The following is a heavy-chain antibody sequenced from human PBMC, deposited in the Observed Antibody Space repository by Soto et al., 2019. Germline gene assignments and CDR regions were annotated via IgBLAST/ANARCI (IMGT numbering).Heavy chain of an antibody. V-gene: IGHV4-59*03. CDR1: GGSITSAY. D-gene: IGHD5-12*01. CDR3: AKHSGYYDFDS. CDR2: IDYSGTT. Sequence: SETLSLTWSVSGGSITSAYWSWIRQPPGKGLEWIAYIDYSGTTHPNPSLKGRVTMSLDTSKNQFSLKLSSVTASDTAVYFCAKHSGYYDFDSWGQGTRVTVSS. J-gene: IGHJ4*02.